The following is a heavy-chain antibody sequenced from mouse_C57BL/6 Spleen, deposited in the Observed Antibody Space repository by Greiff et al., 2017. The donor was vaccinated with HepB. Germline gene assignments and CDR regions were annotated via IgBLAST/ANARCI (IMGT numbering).Heavy chain of an antibody. CDR3: ATAVVEDYFDC. J-gene: IGHJ2*01. D-gene: IGHD1-1*01. V-gene: IGHV1-54*01. Sequence: VQLQQSGAELVRPGTSVKVSCKASGYAFTNYLIEWVKQRPGQGLEWIGVINPGSGGTNYNEKFKGKATLTTDKSSSTAYMQLSSLTSEDSAVYFCATAVVEDYFDCWGQGTTLTVSS. CDR2: INPGSGGT. CDR1: GYAFTNYL.